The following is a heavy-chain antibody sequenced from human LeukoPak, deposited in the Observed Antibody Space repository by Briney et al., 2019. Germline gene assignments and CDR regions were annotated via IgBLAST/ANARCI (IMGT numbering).Heavy chain of an antibody. CDR3: ASGLRTFDY. Sequence: GGSLRLSCAASGFTFSSYWMSWVRQAPGKGLEWVANIKQDGSEKYFVDSVKGRFTISRDNAKNSLHLQMNSLRAEDTAVYYCASGLRTFDYWGQGTQVTVSS. D-gene: IGHD5-12*01. CDR2: IKQDGSEK. CDR1: GFTFSSYW. V-gene: IGHV3-7*01. J-gene: IGHJ4*02.